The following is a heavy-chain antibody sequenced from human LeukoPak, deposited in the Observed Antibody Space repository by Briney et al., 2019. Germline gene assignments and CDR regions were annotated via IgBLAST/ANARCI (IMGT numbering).Heavy chain of an antibody. CDR3: ARHFIARVAVAGNWFDP. D-gene: IGHD6-19*01. V-gene: IGHV4-59*08. CDR1: GGSISSYY. CDR2: IYYSGST. J-gene: IGHJ5*02. Sequence: SETLSLTCTVSGGSISSYYWGWIRQPPGKGLEWIGYIYYSGSTNYNPSLKSRVTISVDTSKNQFSLKLSSVTAADTAVYYCARHFIARVAVAGNWFDPWGQGTLVTVSS.